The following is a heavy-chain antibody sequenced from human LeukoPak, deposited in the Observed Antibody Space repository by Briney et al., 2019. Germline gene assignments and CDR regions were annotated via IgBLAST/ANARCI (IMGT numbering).Heavy chain of an antibody. CDR1: GFTFSSYT. CDR2: ISYDGRNK. D-gene: IGHD2-2*01. V-gene: IGHV3-30*04. J-gene: IGHJ4*02. CDR3: ARLGRVVVPAAFDY. Sequence: GSLRLSCAASGFTFSSYTMHWVRQAPGKGLEWVAAISYDGRNKYYADSVKGRFTISRDNSKNTLYLQMNSLRAEDTAVYYCARLGRVVVPAAFDYWGQGTLVTVSS.